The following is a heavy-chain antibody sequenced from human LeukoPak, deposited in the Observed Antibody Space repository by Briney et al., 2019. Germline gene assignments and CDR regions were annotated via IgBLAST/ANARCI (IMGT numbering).Heavy chain of an antibody. D-gene: IGHD3-22*01. J-gene: IGHJ4*02. V-gene: IGHV3-48*03. Sequence: GGSLRLSCAVSGFTFSSYEMNWVRQAPGKGLEWVSYISTGGSTMYYADSVRGRFTISRDNAKNSLYLQMNSLRAEDTAVYYCARGYYDSSGYYNGAYWGQGTLVAVSS. CDR3: ARGYYDSSGYYNGAY. CDR1: GFTFSSYE. CDR2: ISTGGSTM.